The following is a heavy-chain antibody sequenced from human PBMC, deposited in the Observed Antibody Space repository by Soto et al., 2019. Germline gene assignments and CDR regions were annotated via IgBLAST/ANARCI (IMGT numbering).Heavy chain of an antibody. V-gene: IGHV4-39*01. CDR2: IYYSGST. D-gene: IGHD3-10*01. CDR1: GGSISSGSYY. Sequence: PSETLSLTCTVSGGSISSGSYYWGWIRQPPGKGLEWIGSIYYSGSTYYNPSLKSRVTISVDTSKNQFSLKLSSVTAADTAVYYCARHEYLWNRGVTMNWFDPWGQGTLVTVSS. CDR3: ARHEYLWNRGVTMNWFDP. J-gene: IGHJ5*02.